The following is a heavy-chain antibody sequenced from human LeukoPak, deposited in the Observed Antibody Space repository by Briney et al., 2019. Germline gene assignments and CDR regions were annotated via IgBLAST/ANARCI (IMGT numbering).Heavy chain of an antibody. V-gene: IGHV1-18*01. CDR3: ARGYYYGSGNYYSNWFDP. J-gene: IGHJ5*02. D-gene: IGHD3-10*01. Sequence: ASVKVSCKASGYTFTTYGISWVRQAPGQGREWMGWINAHNGNTKYVEDFQGRITMATDTSTSTAYMELRSLRSDDTAVYYCARGYYYGSGNYYSNWFDPWGQGTLVTVSS. CDR1: GYTFTTYG. CDR2: INAHNGNT.